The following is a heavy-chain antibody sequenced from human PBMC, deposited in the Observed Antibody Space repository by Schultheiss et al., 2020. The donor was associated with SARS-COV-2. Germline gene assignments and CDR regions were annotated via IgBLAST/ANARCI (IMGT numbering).Heavy chain of an antibody. D-gene: IGHD3-10*01. Sequence: SQTLSLTCTVSGGSISDYYWSWVRQPPVKGLEWIGYIYYTGSTKYNPSLKSRVTISVDTSKNQFSLKLSSVTAADTAVYYCARDDRSYHGSGSFDYWGQGTLVTVSS. V-gene: IGHV4-59*13. CDR3: ARDDRSYHGSGSFDY. CDR2: IYYTGST. CDR1: GGSISDYY. J-gene: IGHJ4*02.